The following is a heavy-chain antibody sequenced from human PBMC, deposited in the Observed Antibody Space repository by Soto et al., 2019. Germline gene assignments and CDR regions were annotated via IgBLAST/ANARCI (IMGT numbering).Heavy chain of an antibody. V-gene: IGHV3-30-3*01. Sequence: GGSLRLSCEASGFTFSHYAMHWVRQAPGKGLEWVAVISYDGSNRYYTDSVKGQFTISRDNSKNTLYLQMNSLKAEDTAVFYCARGYGSYYYGLDVWGQGTTVTVSS. D-gene: IGHD3-10*01. J-gene: IGHJ6*02. CDR2: ISYDGSNR. CDR3: ARGYGSYYYGLDV. CDR1: GFTFSHYA.